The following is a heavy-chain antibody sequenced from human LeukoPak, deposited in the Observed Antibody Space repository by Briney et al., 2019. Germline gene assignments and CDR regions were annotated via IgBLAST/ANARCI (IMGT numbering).Heavy chain of an antibody. J-gene: IGHJ4*02. CDR1: GFTFSRYT. CDR2: ISTSGSAM. D-gene: IGHD1-26*01. CDR3: ASSGSYRFDY. V-gene: IGHV3-48*02. Sequence: GSLRLSCAASGFTFSRYTMNWVRQAPGKGLEWVSHISTSGSAMYYADSVKGRFTISRDNAKDSLYLQMNSLRDEDAAVYYCASSGSYRFDYWGQGTLVTVSS.